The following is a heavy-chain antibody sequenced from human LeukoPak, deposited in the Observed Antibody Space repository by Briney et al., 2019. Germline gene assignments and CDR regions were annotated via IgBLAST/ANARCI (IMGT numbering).Heavy chain of an antibody. Sequence: PSETLSLTCAAYGGSFSGYYWSWIRQPPGKGLEWIGEINHSGSTNYNPSLKSRVTISVDTSKNQFSLKLSSVTAADTAVYYCARGDYDSSGLTNAFDIWGQGTMVTVSS. D-gene: IGHD3-22*01. CDR2: INHSGST. V-gene: IGHV4-34*01. CDR3: ARGDYDSSGLTNAFDI. J-gene: IGHJ3*02. CDR1: GGSFSGYY.